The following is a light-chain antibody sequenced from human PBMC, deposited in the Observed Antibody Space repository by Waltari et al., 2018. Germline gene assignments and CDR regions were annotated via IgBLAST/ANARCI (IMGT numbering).Light chain of an antibody. CDR2: TAS. CDR3: QQSSTTPT. Sequence: DIQMTQSPSSLSASVGDTVTISSRASQSISNSLNWYQKKPGKAPKLLIYTASNLPSGVPSRFSGSGSGTDFSLTISSLELEDFATYYCQQSSTTPTFGQGTRLENK. CDR1: QSISNS. V-gene: IGKV1-39*01. J-gene: IGKJ5*01.